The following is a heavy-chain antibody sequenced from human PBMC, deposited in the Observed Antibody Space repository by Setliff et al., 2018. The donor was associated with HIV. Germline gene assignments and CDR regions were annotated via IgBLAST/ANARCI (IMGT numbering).Heavy chain of an antibody. J-gene: IGHJ4*02. CDR3: ARDPPLLTTQTLYY. D-gene: IGHD3-9*01. V-gene: IGHV3-48*01. CDR1: GFTFSTYS. Sequence: GGSLRLSCAASGFTFSTYSMNWVRQAPGKGLEWVSYISSSTSTIYYADSVKGRFTISRDNAKNALYLQMNSIRAEDTAVYYCARDPPLLTTQTLYYWGQGTLVTVSS. CDR2: ISSSTSTI.